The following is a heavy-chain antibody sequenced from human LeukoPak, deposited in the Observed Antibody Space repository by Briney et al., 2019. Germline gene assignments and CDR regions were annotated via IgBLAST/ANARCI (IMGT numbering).Heavy chain of an antibody. D-gene: IGHD2-2*01. V-gene: IGHV1-69*04. J-gene: IGHJ5*02. CDR2: IIPILGIA. CDR1: GGTFSSYA. Sequence: SVKVSCKASGGTFSSYAISWVRQAPGQGLEWLGRIIPILGIANYAQKFQGRVTITADKSTSTAYMELSSLRSEDTAVYYCARAPKIGYCSSTSCYRWDNWFDPWGQGTLVTVSS. CDR3: ARAPKIGYCSSTSCYRWDNWFDP.